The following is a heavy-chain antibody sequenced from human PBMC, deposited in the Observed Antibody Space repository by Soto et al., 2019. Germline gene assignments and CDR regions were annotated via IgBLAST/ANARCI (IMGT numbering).Heavy chain of an antibody. CDR3: ARDSRRGDSYGNYYYDGLEA. Sequence: TLSLTCTVSGASIRSGGYYWSWIRQHPGKGLEWIGYIYYSGSTYYNPSLKSRVTISVDTSKNQFSLKLSSVTAADTAVYYFARDSRRGDSYGNYYYDGLEAWGQETTVTV. CDR2: IYYSGST. J-gene: IGHJ6*02. D-gene: IGHD5-18*01. V-gene: IGHV4-31*03. CDR1: GASIRSGGYY.